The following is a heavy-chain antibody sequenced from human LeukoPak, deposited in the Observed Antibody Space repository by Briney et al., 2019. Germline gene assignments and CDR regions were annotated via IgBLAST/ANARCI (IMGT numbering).Heavy chain of an antibody. CDR3: ARSLSSRFSGPRRPYYFDY. D-gene: IGHD3-16*02. CDR1: GFTFSSYA. V-gene: IGHV3-23*01. CDR2: ISSSGGST. J-gene: IGHJ4*02. Sequence: GGSLRLSCAASGFTFSSYAMSWVRQAPGKGLQWVSGISSSGGSTYQVDSVKGRFTISRDNSKNTLYLQMNSLRAEDTAVYYCARSLSSRFSGPRRPYYFDYWGQGTLVTVSS.